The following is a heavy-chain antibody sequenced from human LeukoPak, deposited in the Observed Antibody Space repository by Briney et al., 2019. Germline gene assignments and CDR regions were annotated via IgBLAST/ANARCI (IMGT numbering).Heavy chain of an antibody. CDR1: GFTFSSYA. CDR2: ISSNGGST. J-gene: IGHJ3*02. V-gene: IGHV3-64*01. D-gene: IGHD2/OR15-2a*01. CDR3: ARGPFVRGAFDI. Sequence: GGSLRLSCAASGFTFSSYAMHWVRQAPGKGLEYVSAISSNGGSTYYANSVKGRFTISRDNSKNTLYLQMGSLRAEDMAVYYCARGPFVRGAFDIWDQGTMVTVSS.